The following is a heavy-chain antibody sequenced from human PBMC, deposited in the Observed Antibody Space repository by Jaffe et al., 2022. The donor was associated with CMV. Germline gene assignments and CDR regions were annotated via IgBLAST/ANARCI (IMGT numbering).Heavy chain of an antibody. D-gene: IGHD3-22*01. CDR1: GGSISSYY. J-gene: IGHJ4*02. CDR2: IYYSGST. CDR3: ARSSSWSHMIADY. V-gene: IGHV4-59*01. Sequence: QVQLQESGPGLVKPSETLSLTCTVSGGSISSYYWSWIRQPPGKGLEWIGYIYYSGSTNYNPSLKSRVTISVDTSKNQFSLKLSSVTAADTAVYYCARSSSWSHMIADYWGQGTLVTVSS.